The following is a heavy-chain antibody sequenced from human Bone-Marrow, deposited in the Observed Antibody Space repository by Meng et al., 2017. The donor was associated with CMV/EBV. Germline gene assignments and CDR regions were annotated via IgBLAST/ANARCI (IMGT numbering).Heavy chain of an antibody. CDR3: ARAVYSSSSGDY. J-gene: IGHJ4*02. Sequence: GESLKISCAASGFTFSSYSMNWVRQAPGKGLEWVSSISSSSSYIYYADSVKGRFTISRDNAKNSLYLQMNSLRAEDTAVYYCARAVYSSSSGDYWGQGTLATVSS. D-gene: IGHD6-6*01. CDR2: ISSSSSYI. V-gene: IGHV3-21*01. CDR1: GFTFSSYS.